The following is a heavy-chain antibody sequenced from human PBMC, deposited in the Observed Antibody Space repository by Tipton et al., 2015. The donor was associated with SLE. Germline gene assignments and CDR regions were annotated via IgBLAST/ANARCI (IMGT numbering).Heavy chain of an antibody. CDR2: INHSGGT. Sequence: TLSLTCAVYGGSFSGYYWSWIRQPPGKGLEWIGEINHSGGTNYNPSLKSRVTISVDTSKNQFSLKLSSVTAADTAVYYCASLAVAGRIYWGQGALVTVSS. CDR1: GGSFSGYY. J-gene: IGHJ4*02. V-gene: IGHV4-34*01. D-gene: IGHD6-19*01. CDR3: ASLAVAGRIY.